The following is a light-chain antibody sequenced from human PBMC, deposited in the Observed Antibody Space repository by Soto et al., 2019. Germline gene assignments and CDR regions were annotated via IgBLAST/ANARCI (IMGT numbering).Light chain of an antibody. CDR1: QSVSGW. J-gene: IGKJ1*01. V-gene: IGKV1-5*01. CDR2: DAS. CDR3: QQYETFSGT. Sequence: QMTPPAPTLSASVRGTDPVSCRASQSVSGWLAWYQQQPGEAPKLLIYDASALPRGVPSRFSGSGSGTKFTLTIASLQPDDFATYYCQQYETFSGTCGPGTKVDIK.